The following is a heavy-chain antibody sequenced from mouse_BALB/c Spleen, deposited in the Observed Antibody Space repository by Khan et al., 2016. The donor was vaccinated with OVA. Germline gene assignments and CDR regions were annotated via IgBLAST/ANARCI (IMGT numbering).Heavy chain of an antibody. CDR1: GFTFSKYA. V-gene: IGHV5-9-3*01. Sequence: EVELVESGGGLVKPGDSLKVSCAASGFTFSKYAMSWVRQTPEKRLEWVATTSSGGGSYIYYPDSVKGRFTIFRDNAKNTLYLQMSSLRSEDTAIYYCSRVFFGYFDYWGQGTTLTVSS. J-gene: IGHJ2*01. CDR3: SRVFFGYFDY. CDR2: TSSGGGSYI.